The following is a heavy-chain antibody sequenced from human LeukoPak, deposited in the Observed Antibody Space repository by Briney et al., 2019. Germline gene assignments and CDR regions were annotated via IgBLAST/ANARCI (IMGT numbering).Heavy chain of an antibody. V-gene: IGHV3-30-3*01. CDR3: ARDGESYDSSGYYDR. J-gene: IGHJ5*02. CDR1: GFTFTTYA. CDR2: ISYDGSTK. Sequence: PGRSLRLSCAASGFTFTTYAMHWVRQAPGKGLEWVTVISYDGSTKYYGDSVKGRFTISRDNANNTLYLQMNSLRAEDTAVYYCARDGESYDSSGYYDRWGQGTLVTVSS. D-gene: IGHD3-22*01.